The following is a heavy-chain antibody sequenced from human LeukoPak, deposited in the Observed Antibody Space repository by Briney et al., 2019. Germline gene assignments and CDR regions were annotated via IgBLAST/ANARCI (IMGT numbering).Heavy chain of an antibody. D-gene: IGHD3-10*01. J-gene: IGHJ6*03. V-gene: IGHV3-7*01. CDR2: IKQDGSEK. CDR1: GFTFSSYW. CDR3: ARTPMVRGVPSLYYYYMDV. Sequence: PGGSLRLSCAASGFTFSSYWMSWVRQAPGKGLEWVANIKQDGSEKYYVDSVKGRFTISRDNAKNSLYLQMNSLRAEDTAVCYCARTPMVRGVPSLYYYYMDVWGKGTTVTVSS.